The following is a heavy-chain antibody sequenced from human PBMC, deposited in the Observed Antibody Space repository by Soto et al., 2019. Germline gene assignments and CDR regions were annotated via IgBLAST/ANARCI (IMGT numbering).Heavy chain of an antibody. D-gene: IGHD6-19*01. V-gene: IGHV4-34*01. CDR1: GGSFSGYY. CDR3: ARGERDSSAYSKGFDY. J-gene: IGHJ4*02. CDR2: INHSGST. Sequence: SETLSLTCAVYGGSFSGYYWTWIRQPPGKGLEWIGEINHSGSTNYNPSLKSRVTISVDTSKNQFSLKLSSVTAADTAVYYCARGERDSSAYSKGFDYWGQGTLVTVSS.